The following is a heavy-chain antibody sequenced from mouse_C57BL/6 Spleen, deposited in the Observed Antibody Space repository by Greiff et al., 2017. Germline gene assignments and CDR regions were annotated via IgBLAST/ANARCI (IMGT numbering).Heavy chain of an antibody. J-gene: IGHJ3*01. V-gene: IGHV1-55*01. CDR3: ASEYSNYVFAY. CDR2: IYPGSGST. D-gene: IGHD2-5*01. Sequence: VQLQQPGAELVKPGASVKMSCKASGYTFPSYWITWVKQRPGQGLEWIGDIYPGSGSTNYNEKFKRKATLTVDTSSSTAYMQLSSLTSEDSAVYYCASEYSNYVFAYWGQGTLVTVSA. CDR1: GYTFPSYW.